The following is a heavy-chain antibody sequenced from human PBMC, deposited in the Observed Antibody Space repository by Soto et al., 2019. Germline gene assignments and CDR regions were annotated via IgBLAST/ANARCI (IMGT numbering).Heavy chain of an antibody. D-gene: IGHD6-6*01. CDR2: IYPGDSDT. Sequence: PGESLKISCKGSGYRFTTYWIGWVRQMPVKGLEWMGIIYPGDSDTRYSPSFQGQVTISADKSISTAYLQWSSLKASDTAIYYCATWAARLYYFDYWGQGTLVTVSS. J-gene: IGHJ4*02. CDR3: ATWAARLYYFDY. CDR1: GYRFTTYW. V-gene: IGHV5-51*01.